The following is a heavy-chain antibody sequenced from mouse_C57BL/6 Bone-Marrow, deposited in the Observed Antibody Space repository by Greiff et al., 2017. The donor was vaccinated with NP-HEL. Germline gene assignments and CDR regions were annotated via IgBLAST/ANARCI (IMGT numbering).Heavy chain of an antibody. J-gene: IGHJ4*01. CDR1: GFTFSSYG. V-gene: IGHV5-6*01. CDR3: ARHLLGYAMDY. Sequence: EVQLVESGGDLVKPGGSLKLSCAASGFTFSSYGMSWVRQTPDKRLEWVATISSGGSYTFYPDSVKGRFTFSRDNAKNTLYLQMSSLKSEDTAMYYCARHLLGYAMDYWGQGTSVTVSS. CDR2: ISSGGSYT. D-gene: IGHD2-1*01.